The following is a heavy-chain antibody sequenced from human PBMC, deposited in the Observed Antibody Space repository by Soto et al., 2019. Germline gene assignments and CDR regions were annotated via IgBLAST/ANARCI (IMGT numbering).Heavy chain of an antibody. CDR3: ARETSGYYH. Sequence: QVQLVQSGAEVKKPGASVKVSCKASGYTFTSYDINWVRQATGQGLEWMGWMNPNSGNTGYAQKFQGRVTMTSNTSISTAYLELSSPRSEDTAGYYCARETSGYYHWGQGTLVTVSA. CDR1: GYTFTSYD. V-gene: IGHV1-8*01. J-gene: IGHJ5*02. D-gene: IGHD3-22*01. CDR2: MNPNSGNT.